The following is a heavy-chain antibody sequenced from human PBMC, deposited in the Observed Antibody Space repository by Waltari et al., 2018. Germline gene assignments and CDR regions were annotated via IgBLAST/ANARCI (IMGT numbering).Heavy chain of an antibody. CDR1: GGSISSHY. J-gene: IGHJ3*02. D-gene: IGHD1-26*01. CDR2: IYYSGST. Sequence: QVQLQESGPGLVKPSETLSLTCTVSGGSISSHYWSWIRQPPGKGLEWIGYIYYSGSTNYNPSLKSRVTISVDTSKNQFSLKLSSVTAADTAVYYCASVRWEKAFDIWGQGTMVTVSS. V-gene: IGHV4-59*11. CDR3: ASVRWEKAFDI.